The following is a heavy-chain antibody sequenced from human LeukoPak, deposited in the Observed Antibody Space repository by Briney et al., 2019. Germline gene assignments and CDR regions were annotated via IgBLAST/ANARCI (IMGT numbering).Heavy chain of an antibody. CDR1: GGSISSGGYY. CDR2: IYYSGST. CDR3: ARDHSNYGFMDV. Sequence: KTSETLSLTCTVSGGSISSGGYYWSWIRQHPGKGLEWIGCIYYSGSTYYNPSLKSRVTISVDTSKNQFSLKLSSVTAADTAVYYCARDHSNYGFMDVWGKGTTVTVSS. J-gene: IGHJ6*04. D-gene: IGHD4-11*01. V-gene: IGHV4-31*03.